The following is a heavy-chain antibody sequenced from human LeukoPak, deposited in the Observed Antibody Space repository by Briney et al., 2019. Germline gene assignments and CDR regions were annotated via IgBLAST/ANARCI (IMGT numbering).Heavy chain of an antibody. Sequence: GGSLRLSCAASGFTFSSYWMSWVRQAPGKGLEWVANIKQDGSEKYYVDSVKGRFTISRDNAKNSLYLQMNSLRAEDTAVYYCARDPPGLLWFGEHNYWGQGTLVTVSS. CDR3: ARDPPGLLWFGEHNY. CDR1: GFTFSSYW. V-gene: IGHV3-7*01. D-gene: IGHD3-10*01. J-gene: IGHJ4*02. CDR2: IKQDGSEK.